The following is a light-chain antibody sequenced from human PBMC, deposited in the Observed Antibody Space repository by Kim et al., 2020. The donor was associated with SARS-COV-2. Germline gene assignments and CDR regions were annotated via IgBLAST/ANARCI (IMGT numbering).Light chain of an antibody. CDR2: DAS. CDR1: QSVSSY. J-gene: IGKJ1*01. CDR3: QQRSTWT. Sequence: LSLSPGERATLSCRSSQSVSSYLAWYQQKPGQAPRLLIYDASNRAAGIPARFSGSGSGTDFTLTISSLEPEDFAVYYCQQRSTWTFGQGTKVDIK. V-gene: IGKV3-11*01.